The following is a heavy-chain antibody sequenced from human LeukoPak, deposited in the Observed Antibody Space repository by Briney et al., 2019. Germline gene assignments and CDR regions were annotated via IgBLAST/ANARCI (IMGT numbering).Heavy chain of an antibody. V-gene: IGHV1-69*05. CDR2: IIPIFGTA. Sequence: ASVKVSCKASGGTFSSYAISWVRQAPGQGLEWMGGIIPIFGTANYAQKFQGRVTIPTDESTSTAYMELSSLKSEDTAVYYCASAGDGYNLGYYYYYMDVWGEGTTVTVSS. CDR1: GGTFSSYA. J-gene: IGHJ6*03. CDR3: ASAGDGYNLGYYYYYMDV. D-gene: IGHD5-24*01.